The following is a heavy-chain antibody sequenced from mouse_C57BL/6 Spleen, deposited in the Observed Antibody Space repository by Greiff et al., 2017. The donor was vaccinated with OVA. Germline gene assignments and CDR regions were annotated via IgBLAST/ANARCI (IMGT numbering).Heavy chain of an antibody. CDR3: TSLIYYGNWGYFDV. J-gene: IGHJ1*03. Sequence: EVKVVESGEGLVKPGGSLKLSCAASGFTFSSYAMSWVRQTPEKRLEWVAYISSGGDYIYYADTVKGRFTISRDNARNTLYLQMSSLKSEDTAMYYCTSLIYYGNWGYFDVWGTGTTVTVSS. CDR2: ISSGGDYI. D-gene: IGHD2-1*01. V-gene: IGHV5-9-1*02. CDR1: GFTFSSYA.